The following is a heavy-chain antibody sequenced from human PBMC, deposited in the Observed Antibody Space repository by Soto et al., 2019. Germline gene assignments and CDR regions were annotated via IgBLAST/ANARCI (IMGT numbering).Heavy chain of an antibody. CDR2: ISGSGGST. D-gene: IGHD6-19*01. Sequence: EVQLLESGGGLVQPGGSLRLSCAASGFTFSSYAMSWVRQAPGKGLEWVSAISGSGGSTYYADSVKGRFTISRDNSKNTLYLQMNSLRAEDTAVYYCAKPSKLAVAGSPFFDYWGQGTLVTVSS. V-gene: IGHV3-23*01. CDR1: GFTFSSYA. CDR3: AKPSKLAVAGSPFFDY. J-gene: IGHJ4*02.